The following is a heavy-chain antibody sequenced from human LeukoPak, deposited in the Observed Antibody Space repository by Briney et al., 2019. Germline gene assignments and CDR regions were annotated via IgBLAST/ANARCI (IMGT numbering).Heavy chain of an antibody. V-gene: IGHV3-74*01. Sequence: GALRLSSADSRFTFSSDCTYSVCHTLEEGGWWGSHILSDGKTNYADSVKGRFTISRDNAKNTVSLQMNSLRAEDTGVYYCARAPSEIGGYYPEYFRHWGQGTLVTVSS. J-gene: IGHJ1*01. CDR2: ILSDGKT. CDR1: RFTFSSDC. CDR3: ARAPSEIGGYYPEYFRH. D-gene: IGHD3-22*01.